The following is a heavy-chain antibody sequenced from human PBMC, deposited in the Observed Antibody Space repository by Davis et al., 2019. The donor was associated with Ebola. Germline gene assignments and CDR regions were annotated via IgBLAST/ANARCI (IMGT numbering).Heavy chain of an antibody. CDR2: IYHSGST. Sequence: SETLSLTCTVSGGSISSYYWSWIRQPPGKGLEWIGYIYHSGSTYYNPSLKSRVTISVDTSKNQFSLKLSSVTAADTAVYYCARHVTTMILGWYYFDYWGQGTLVTVSS. J-gene: IGHJ4*02. V-gene: IGHV4-59*04. CDR3: ARHVTTMILGWYYFDY. CDR1: GGSISSYY. D-gene: IGHD3-22*01.